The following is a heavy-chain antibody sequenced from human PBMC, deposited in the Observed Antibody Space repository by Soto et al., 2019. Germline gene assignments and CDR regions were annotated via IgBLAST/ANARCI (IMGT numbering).Heavy chain of an antibody. CDR1: GFTFSSYG. CDR3: AKDSDSGYANMDV. V-gene: IGHV3-30*18. J-gene: IGHJ6*02. Sequence: QVQLVESGGGVVQPGRSLRLSCAASGFTFSSYGMHWVRQAPGKGLEWVAVISYDGSNKYYADSVKGRFTISRDNSKNTLYLQINSLRAEDTAVYYCAKDSDSGYANMDVWGQGTTVTVSS. D-gene: IGHD5-12*01. CDR2: ISYDGSNK.